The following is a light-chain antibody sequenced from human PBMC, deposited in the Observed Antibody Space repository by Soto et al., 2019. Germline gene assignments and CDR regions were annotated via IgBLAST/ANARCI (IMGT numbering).Light chain of an antibody. V-gene: IGKV1-39*01. CDR1: QSISSY. Sequence: DIQMTQSPSSLSASVGDRVTITCRASQSISSYLNWYQQKPGKAPKLLIYAASSLQSGAPSRFSGSGSGTDFTLTISSLQPEDFATYYCQQSYSTPRTIGQGTKVDNK. CDR2: AAS. CDR3: QQSYSTPRT. J-gene: IGKJ1*01.